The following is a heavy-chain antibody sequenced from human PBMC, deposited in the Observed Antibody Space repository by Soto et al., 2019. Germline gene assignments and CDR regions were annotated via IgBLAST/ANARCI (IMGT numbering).Heavy chain of an antibody. CDR1: GFTFSSYS. CDR2: ISSSSSYI. D-gene: IGHD6-13*01. V-gene: IGHV3-21*01. Sequence: PGGSLRLSCAASGFTFSSYSMNWVRQAPGKGLEWVSSISSSSSYIYYADSVKGRFTISRDNAKNSLYLQMNSLRAEDTAVYYCARDRIAAAGILWAFDYWGQGTLVTVSS. J-gene: IGHJ4*02. CDR3: ARDRIAAAGILWAFDY.